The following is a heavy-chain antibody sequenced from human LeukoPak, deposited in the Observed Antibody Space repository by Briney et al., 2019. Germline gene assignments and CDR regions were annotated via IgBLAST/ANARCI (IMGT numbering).Heavy chain of an antibody. Sequence: PGGSLRLSCAASGFTFSSYAMSWVRQAPGKGLEWVSAISGSGGNTYYADSVKGRFTISRDNSKNTLYLKMNSVGAADKAVYYCAKDPGPFDYRGQGTLVTVSS. CDR2: ISGSGGNT. CDR1: GFTFSSYA. CDR3: AKDPGPFDY. V-gene: IGHV3-23*01. J-gene: IGHJ4*02.